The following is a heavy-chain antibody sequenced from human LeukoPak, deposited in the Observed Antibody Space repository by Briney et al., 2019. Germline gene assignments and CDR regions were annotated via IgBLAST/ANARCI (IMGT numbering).Heavy chain of an antibody. CDR2: INPNSGGT. CDR3: ARAPRDYYDSSGYSYYFDY. J-gene: IGHJ4*02. D-gene: IGHD3-22*01. V-gene: IGHV1-2*04. Sequence: ASVKVSCKSSGYTFTGHYLYWVRQAPGQGLEWMGRINPNSGGTNYAQKFQGWVTMTRDTSISTAYMELSRLRSDDTAVYYCARAPRDYYDSSGYSYYFDYWGQGTLVTVSS. CDR1: GYTFTGHY.